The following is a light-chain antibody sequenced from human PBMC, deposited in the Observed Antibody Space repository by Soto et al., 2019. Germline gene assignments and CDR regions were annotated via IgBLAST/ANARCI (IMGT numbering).Light chain of an antibody. CDR1: QSISSW. V-gene: IGKV1-5*01. CDR3: QQYNSYSLT. J-gene: IGKJ4*01. CDR2: DAS. Sequence: DIPMTESPSTVPASVGDRVTITCRASQSISSWLAWYQQKPGKAPKLLIYDASSLESGVPSRFSGSGSGTEFTLTISSLQPDDFATYYCQQYNSYSLTFGGGSKVDI.